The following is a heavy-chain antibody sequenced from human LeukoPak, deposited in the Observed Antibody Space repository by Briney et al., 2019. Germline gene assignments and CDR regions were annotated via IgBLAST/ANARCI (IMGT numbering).Heavy chain of an antibody. V-gene: IGHV4-34*01. CDR2: INHSGST. CDR3: ARHLRDPTADLYFSGSGSYYWFDP. J-gene: IGHJ5*02. CDR1: GGSFSDYY. Sequence: SETLSLTCGVYGGSFSDYYWSWIRQPPGKGLGWIGEINHSGSTTYNPSLKSRITISVDTSKNQFSLRLSSVTAADTAIYYCARHLRDPTADLYFSGSGSYYWFDPWGQGTLVTVSS. D-gene: IGHD3-10*01.